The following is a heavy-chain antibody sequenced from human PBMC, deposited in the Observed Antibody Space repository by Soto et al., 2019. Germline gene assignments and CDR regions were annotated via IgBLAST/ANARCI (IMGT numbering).Heavy chain of an antibody. CDR3: ARHIMSGMISFGGQPWDCFDP. CDR1: GGSISSSSYY. CDR2: IYYSGTT. Sequence: SETLSLTGTVGGGSISSSSYYWGWIRQPPGKGLEWVGSIYYSGTTYYNPSLNSRGTISVDTSKTQFSLKLRSVTAADTAVYYCARHIMSGMISFGGQPWDCFDPWGQGTLVTVSS. J-gene: IGHJ5*02. V-gene: IGHV4-39*01. D-gene: IGHD3-16*01.